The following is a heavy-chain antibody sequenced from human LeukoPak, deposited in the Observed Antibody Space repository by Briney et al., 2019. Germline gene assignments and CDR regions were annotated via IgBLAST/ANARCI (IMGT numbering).Heavy chain of an antibody. J-gene: IGHJ5*01. Sequence: PGGSLRFSCAASGFTFSTYAMSGVRKAPGKGLEWVSCVSVRGDYTSSADSVKGRFSISRDSSKNTLYLQLHRLRAEDTAVYSCAKDGPIVIQPPAVRAPPNWFDSWGQGTLVTVSS. V-gene: IGHV3-23*01. D-gene: IGHD3-10*02. CDR2: VSVRGDYT. CDR3: AKDGPIVIQPPAVRAPPNWFDS. CDR1: GFTFSTYA.